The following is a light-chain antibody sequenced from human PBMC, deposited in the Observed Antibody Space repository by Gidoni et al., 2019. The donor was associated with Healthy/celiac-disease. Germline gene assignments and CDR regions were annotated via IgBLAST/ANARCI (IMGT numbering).Light chain of an antibody. Sequence: IQFTQSPSFLSASVGDRVTITCRASQDISSYLAWYQQKPGKAPELLIYAASILQSGVPSRFSGRGSGTEFTLTISSLQPADFATYYCQQLNSYAFGQGTKVDSK. J-gene: IGKJ2*01. CDR3: QQLNSYA. CDR2: AAS. V-gene: IGKV1-9*01. CDR1: QDISSY.